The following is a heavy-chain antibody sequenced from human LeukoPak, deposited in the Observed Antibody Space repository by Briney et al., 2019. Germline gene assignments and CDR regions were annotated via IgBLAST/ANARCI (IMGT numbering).Heavy chain of an antibody. J-gene: IGHJ4*02. V-gene: IGHV3-48*03. D-gene: IGHD6-13*01. CDR1: GFIFSSYE. CDR2: IGSSGSTI. CDR3: VSIPSRRQLVDY. Sequence: GGSLRLSCAASGFIFSSYEMSWVRQAPGKGLEWVSYIGSSGSTIYYADSVKGRFTISRDNAKNSLYLQVNSLRAEDTAVYYCVSIPSRRQLVDYWGQGTLVTVSS.